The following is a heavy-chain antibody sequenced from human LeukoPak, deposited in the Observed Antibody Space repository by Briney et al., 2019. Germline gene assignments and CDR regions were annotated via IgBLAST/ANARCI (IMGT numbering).Heavy chain of an antibody. Sequence: GRSRRLSCAASGFTFSSYGMHCVRQAPGKGLEWVAVIWYDGSNKYYADSVKGRFTISRDNSKNTLYLQMNSLRAEDTAMYYCARCCGWNDVLYWGPGTLVTVSS. V-gene: IGHV3-33*01. CDR2: IWYDGSNK. J-gene: IGHJ4*02. CDR3: ARCCGWNDVLY. D-gene: IGHD1-1*01. CDR1: GFTFSSYG.